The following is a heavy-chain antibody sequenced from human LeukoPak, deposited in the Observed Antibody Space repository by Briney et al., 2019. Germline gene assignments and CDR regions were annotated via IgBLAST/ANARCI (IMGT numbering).Heavy chain of an antibody. CDR1: GGSISSGDYY. J-gene: IGHJ4*02. CDR3: ARDRFRYCTNGVCSYFDY. D-gene: IGHD2-8*01. CDR2: INNGGST. Sequence: SQTLSLTCSVSGGSISSGDYYWSWIRQPPGKGLEWIGYINNGGSTYYNPSLTSRVTISVDMSKNQFSLKLSSVTAADTAAYYCARDRFRYCTNGVCSYFDYWGQGTLVTVSS. V-gene: IGHV4-30-4*01.